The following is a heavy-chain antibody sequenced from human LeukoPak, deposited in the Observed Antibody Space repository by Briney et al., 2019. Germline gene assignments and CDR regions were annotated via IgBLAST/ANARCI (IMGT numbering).Heavy chain of an antibody. CDR3: ARSGGRYHYFDY. D-gene: IGHD1-26*01. V-gene: IGHV4-39*01. CDR2: IYYSGIT. J-gene: IGHJ4*02. CDR1: GGSISISSYY. Sequence: PSETLSLTCTVSGGSISISSYYWGGIRQPPGKGLEWIGNIYYSGITYYNPSLKSRVTISVDTSKNQLSLRLSSLTAADTAVYYCARSGGRYHYFDYWGQGALVAASS.